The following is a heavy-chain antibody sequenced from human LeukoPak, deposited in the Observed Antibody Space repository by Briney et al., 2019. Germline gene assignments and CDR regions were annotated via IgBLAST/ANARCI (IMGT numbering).Heavy chain of an antibody. V-gene: IGHV4-39*07. CDR1: GGSISSSSYY. CDR3: ARVRCSGGSCPYYYYYYYMDV. J-gene: IGHJ6*03. D-gene: IGHD2-15*01. CDR2: IHYSGST. Sequence: PSETLSLTCTVSGGSISSSSYYWGWIRQPPGKGLEWIGSIHYSGSTYYNPSLQSRVTISIDTSKNQFSLKLRFVTAADTAVYYCARVRCSGGSCPYYYYYYYMDVWGKGTTVTVSS.